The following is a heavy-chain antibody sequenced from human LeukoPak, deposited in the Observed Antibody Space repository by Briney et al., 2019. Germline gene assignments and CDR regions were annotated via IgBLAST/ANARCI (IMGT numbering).Heavy chain of an antibody. D-gene: IGHD5-18*01. CDR2: IYPGDSDT. Sequence: GESLKISCKGSGYSFTSYWIGWVRQMPGKGLEWMGIIYPGDSDTRYSPSFQGQVTISADKSISTAYLQWSSLKASDTAMYYCARHSSQTKYSYGSLDYYYGMDVWGQGTTVTVSS. CDR1: GYSFTSYW. CDR3: ARHSSQTKYSYGSLDYYYGMDV. J-gene: IGHJ6*02. V-gene: IGHV5-51*01.